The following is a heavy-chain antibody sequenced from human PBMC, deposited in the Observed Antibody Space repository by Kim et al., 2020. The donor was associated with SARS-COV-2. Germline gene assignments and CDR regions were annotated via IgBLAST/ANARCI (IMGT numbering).Heavy chain of an antibody. V-gene: IGHV5-51*07. Sequence: GESLKISCKGSGYSFTSYWIVWVHQMPGKGLEWIGIIYPGDSDTRYSPSFQGQVTISADKSISTAYLQWSSLKASDTAMYYCARLDFYGTNAFDIWGQGTMVTVSS. J-gene: IGHJ3*02. CDR1: GYSFTSYW. CDR2: IYPGDSDT. D-gene: IGHD3-10*01. CDR3: ARLDFYGTNAFDI.